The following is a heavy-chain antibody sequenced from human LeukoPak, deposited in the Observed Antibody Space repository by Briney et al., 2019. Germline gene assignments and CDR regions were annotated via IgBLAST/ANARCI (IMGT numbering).Heavy chain of an antibody. V-gene: IGHV3-33*01. Sequence: GGSLRLSCAASGFAFRIYGMRWVRQAPGKGLEWVAFIWADGTRQFYADSVKGRFTISRDNSNYTAYLHMNSLKAEDTALYYCVRDRNNNYFDYWGQGTLLTVSS. D-gene: IGHD1-14*01. J-gene: IGHJ4*02. CDR3: VRDRNNNYFDY. CDR1: GFAFRIYG. CDR2: IWADGTRQ.